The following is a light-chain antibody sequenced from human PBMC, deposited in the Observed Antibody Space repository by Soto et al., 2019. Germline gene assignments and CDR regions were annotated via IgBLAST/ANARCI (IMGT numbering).Light chain of an antibody. V-gene: IGKV2-30*01. J-gene: IGKJ4*01. CDR3: MQGTHRPIT. CDR2: KVF. CDR1: QSLSYSDGNIY. Sequence: DVVMTQSPLSLPVTLGQPASISCWSSQSLSYSDGNIYLNWFHQRPGQSPRRLIYKVFNRDSGVPDRFSGSGSGTDFTLKISRVEAEDVGIYYCMQGTHRPITFCGGTKVEIK.